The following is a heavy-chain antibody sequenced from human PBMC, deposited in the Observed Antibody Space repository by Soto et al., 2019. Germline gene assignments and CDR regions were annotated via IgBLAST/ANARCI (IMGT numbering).Heavy chain of an antibody. CDR2: IYYSGRT. CDR1: GGSISSYY. D-gene: IGHD6-13*01. CDR3: ARDGYSSGMDV. V-gene: IGHV4-59*01. J-gene: IGHJ6*02. Sequence: SETLSLTCTVSGGSISSYYWSWIRQPPGKGLELIGYIYYSGRTNNNPSLKSRVTIPVDTSKNQFSLKLSSVTAADTAVYYCARDGYSSGMDVWGQGTTVTVSS.